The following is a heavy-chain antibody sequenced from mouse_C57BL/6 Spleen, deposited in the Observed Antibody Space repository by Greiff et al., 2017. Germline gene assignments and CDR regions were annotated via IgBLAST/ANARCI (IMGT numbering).Heavy chain of an antibody. J-gene: IGHJ4*01. CDR3: ARSRTRDYYGSSYPNYYAMDY. V-gene: IGHV1-39*01. Sequence: VQLQQSGPELVKPGASVKMSCKASGYSFTDYNMNWVKQSNGKSLEWIGVINPNYGTTSYNQKFKGKATLTVDQSSSTAYMQLNSLTSEDSAVYYCARSRTRDYYGSSYPNYYAMDYWGQGTSVTVSS. CDR2: INPNYGTT. D-gene: IGHD1-1*01. CDR1: GYSFTDYN.